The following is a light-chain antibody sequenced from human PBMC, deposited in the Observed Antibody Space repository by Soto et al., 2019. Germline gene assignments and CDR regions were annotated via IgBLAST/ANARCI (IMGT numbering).Light chain of an antibody. J-gene: IGKJ1*01. CDR1: QSVSSS. CDR3: QHYANWPRT. Sequence: ELVMTHSPATLSVSPGEGVTLSCRASQSVSSSLAWYQQKPGQSPRLLIYGASTRATGIPARFSGSGSGTDFTLTISGLQSEDFAIYYCQHYANWPRTFGLGTKV. CDR2: GAS. V-gene: IGKV3-15*01.